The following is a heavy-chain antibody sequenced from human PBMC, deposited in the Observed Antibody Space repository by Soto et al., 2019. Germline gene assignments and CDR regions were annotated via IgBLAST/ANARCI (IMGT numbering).Heavy chain of an antibody. Sequence: PSETLSLTCTVSGGPISSYYRSWIRQPPGKGLEWIGYIYYSGSTNYNPSLKSRVTISVDTSKNQFSLKLSSVTAADTAVYYCARIYSSGWYFLDFDYWGQGTLVTSPQ. CDR3: ARIYSSGWYFLDFDY. CDR2: IYYSGST. D-gene: IGHD6-19*01. J-gene: IGHJ4*02. V-gene: IGHV4-59*01. CDR1: GGPISSYY.